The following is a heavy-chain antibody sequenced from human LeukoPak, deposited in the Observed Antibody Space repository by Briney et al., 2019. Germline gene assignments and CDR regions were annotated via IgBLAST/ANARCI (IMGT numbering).Heavy chain of an antibody. Sequence: QSGGSLRLSCAASGFTFSDYSMNWVRQATGKGLEWVSYISSIGATIYYADSVKGRFTISRDNANNSLHLQMNSLRVEDTGIYFCARGSTFGGVISDFWGQGTLVTVSS. CDR1: GFTFSDYS. J-gene: IGHJ4*02. D-gene: IGHD3-16*02. V-gene: IGHV3-48*03. CDR2: ISSIGATI. CDR3: ARGSTFGGVISDF.